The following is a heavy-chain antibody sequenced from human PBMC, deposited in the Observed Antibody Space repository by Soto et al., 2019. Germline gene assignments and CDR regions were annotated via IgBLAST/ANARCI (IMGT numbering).Heavy chain of an antibody. CDR3: ARQDGYASGGTMDV. Sequence: EVQLVQSGAEVKKPGESLRISCKGSQFNFNIYWITWVRQMPGKGLEWMGRIDPRDSYTNYNPTFQGHVTLSVDKFIGAAYLQWSSLKASDTAIYFCARQDGYASGGTMDVWGQGTPVAVSS. V-gene: IGHV5-10-1*03. J-gene: IGHJ6*02. CDR1: QFNFNIYW. CDR2: IDPRDSYT. D-gene: IGHD2-2*03.